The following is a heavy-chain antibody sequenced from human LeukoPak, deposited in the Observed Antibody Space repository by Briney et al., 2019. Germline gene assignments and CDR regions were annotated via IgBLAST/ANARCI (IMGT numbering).Heavy chain of an antibody. CDR1: GYTFTSYG. D-gene: IGHD5-12*01. CDR2: ISAYSGNT. J-gene: IGHJ6*03. V-gene: IGHV1-18*01. Sequence: ASVKVSCKASGYTFTSYGISWVRQAPGQGLEWMGWISAYSGNTNYAQNLQGRLTMTTDTSTSTAYMELGSLRSDDTAVYYCARDNSGYDRRSYYYYMDVWGKGTTVTVSS. CDR3: ARDNSGYDRRSYYYYMDV.